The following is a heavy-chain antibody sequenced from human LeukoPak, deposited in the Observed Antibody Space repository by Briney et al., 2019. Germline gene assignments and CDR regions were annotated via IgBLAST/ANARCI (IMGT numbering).Heavy chain of an antibody. Sequence: GRSLRLSCAASGFTFSSYGMHWVRQAPGKGLEWVAVIWYDGSNKYYADSVKGRFTISRDNSKNTLYLQMNSLIAEDTAVYYCARDIYGTLPLNAFDIWGQGTMVTVSS. CDR2: IWYDGSNK. CDR3: ARDIYGTLPLNAFDI. J-gene: IGHJ3*02. V-gene: IGHV3-33*01. CDR1: GFTFSSYG. D-gene: IGHD2-2*02.